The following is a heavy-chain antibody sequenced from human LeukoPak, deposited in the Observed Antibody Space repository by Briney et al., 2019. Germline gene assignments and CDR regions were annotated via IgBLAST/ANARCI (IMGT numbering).Heavy chain of an antibody. V-gene: IGHV3-11*04. D-gene: IGHD2-15*01. CDR1: GFTFSDYY. Sequence: KPGGSLRLSCAASGFTFSDYYMSWIRQAPGKGLEWVSYTSSSGRTIYYADSVKGRFTISRDNAKNSLYLQMNSLRAEDTAVYYCASPRGYCSGGSCYYGYFQHWGQGTLVTVSS. CDR2: TSSSGRTI. J-gene: IGHJ1*01. CDR3: ASPRGYCSGGSCYYGYFQH.